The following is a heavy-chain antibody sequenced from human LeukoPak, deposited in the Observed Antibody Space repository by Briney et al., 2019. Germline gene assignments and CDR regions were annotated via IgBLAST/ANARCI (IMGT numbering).Heavy chain of an antibody. D-gene: IGHD3-16*01. Sequence: GGSLRLSCAASGFTFSSYAMSWVRQAPGKGLEWVSAISGSGGSTFYADSVKGRFTISRDNSKNTLYLQMNSLRAEDTAIYYCAKGGIVAPFDIWGQGTMVTVSS. CDR1: GFTFSSYA. CDR3: AKGGIVAPFDI. CDR2: ISGSGGST. J-gene: IGHJ3*02. V-gene: IGHV3-23*01.